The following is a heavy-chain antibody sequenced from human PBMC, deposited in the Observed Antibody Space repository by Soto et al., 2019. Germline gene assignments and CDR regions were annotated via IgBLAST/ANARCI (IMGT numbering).Heavy chain of an antibody. V-gene: IGHV1-18*01. D-gene: IGHD3-10*01. J-gene: IGHJ5*02. CDR2: ISAYNGNT. CDR1: GYTFTSYG. CDR3: ARDPSPFRELSPRWFDP. Sequence: QVQLVQSGAEVKKPGASVKVSCKASGYTFTSYGISWVRQAPGQGLEWMGWISAYNGNTNYAQKLKGRVTMTTDTSTSTAYMELRSLRSDDTAVYYCARDPSPFRELSPRWFDPWGQGTLVTVSS.